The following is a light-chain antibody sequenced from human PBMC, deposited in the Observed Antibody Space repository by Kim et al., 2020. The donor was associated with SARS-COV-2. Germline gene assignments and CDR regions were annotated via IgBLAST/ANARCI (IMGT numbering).Light chain of an antibody. CDR3: QVWDVGHSV. V-gene: IGLV3-21*04. CDR2: YDS. Sequence: SYELTQPPSVSVAPGKTASISCGGDNIGTKGVHWCQQKPGQAPVLVIYYDSDRPSGIPERFSGSKTGNTATLTINRVEAGDEADYFCQVWDVGHSVFGGG. CDR1: NIGTKG. J-gene: IGLJ3*02.